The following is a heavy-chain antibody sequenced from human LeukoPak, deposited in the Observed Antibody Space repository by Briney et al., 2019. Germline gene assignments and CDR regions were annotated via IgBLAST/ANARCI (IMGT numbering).Heavy chain of an antibody. V-gene: IGHV1-18*01. D-gene: IGHD2-2*01. CDR3: ARDRARDIVVVHFYYYYGMDV. CDR1: GYTFTSYG. Sequence: ASVKVSCKASGYTFTSYGISWVRQAPGQGLEWMGWISAYNGNTNYAQKLQGRVTMTTDTSTSTAYMELRSLRSDDTAVYYCARDRARDIVVVHFYYYYGMDVWAQGTTVTVSS. CDR2: ISAYNGNT. J-gene: IGHJ6*02.